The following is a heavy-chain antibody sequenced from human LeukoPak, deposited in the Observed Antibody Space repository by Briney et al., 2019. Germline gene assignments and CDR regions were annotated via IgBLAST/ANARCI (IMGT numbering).Heavy chain of an antibody. J-gene: IGHJ6*02. Sequence: PGGSLRLSCAASGFTFGSYSMNWVRQAPGKGLEWVSYISSSSSTIYYADSVKGRFTISRDNAKNSLYLQMNSLRDEDTAVYYCARGHSNYYYYYGMDVWGQGTTVTVSS. V-gene: IGHV3-48*02. CDR2: ISSSSSTI. CDR3: ARGHSNYYYYYGMDV. D-gene: IGHD4-11*01. CDR1: GFTFGSYS.